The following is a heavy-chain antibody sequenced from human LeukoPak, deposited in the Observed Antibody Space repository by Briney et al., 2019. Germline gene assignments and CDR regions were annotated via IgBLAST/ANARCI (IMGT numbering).Heavy chain of an antibody. D-gene: IGHD5-12*01. J-gene: IGHJ4*02. Sequence: PGGSLRLSCAASGFAFSSYSMNWVRQAPGKGLEWVSSISSSSSYIYSADSVKGRFTISRDNAKNSLYLQMNSLRAEDTAVYYCARGHSGYDHWGQGTLVTVSS. V-gene: IGHV3-21*01. CDR3: ARGHSGYDH. CDR2: ISSSSSYI. CDR1: GFAFSSYS.